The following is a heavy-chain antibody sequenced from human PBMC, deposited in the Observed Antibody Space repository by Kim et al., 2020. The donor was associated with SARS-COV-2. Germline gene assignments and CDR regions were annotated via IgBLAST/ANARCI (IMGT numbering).Heavy chain of an antibody. CDR3: ARQRGWFQFDP. CDR1: GGSISSSNSY. J-gene: IGHJ5*02. D-gene: IGHD2-15*01. Sequence: SETLSLTCIVSGGSISSSNSYWGWIRQPPGRGLEWIGSVYPTGSAYYNPSLKSRVTVSVDTSKNQFSLNLYSVTATDTAVYYCARQRGWFQFDPWGQGALVTVSS. CDR2: VYPTGSA. V-gene: IGHV4-39*01.